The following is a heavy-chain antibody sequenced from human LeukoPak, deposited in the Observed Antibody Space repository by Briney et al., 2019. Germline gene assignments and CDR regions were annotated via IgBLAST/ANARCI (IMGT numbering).Heavy chain of an antibody. D-gene: IGHD3-10*01. CDR3: AKVGVLAGSKYFDY. CDR2: ISSSSDYI. J-gene: IGHJ4*02. V-gene: IGHV3-21*01. Sequence: GGSLRLSCAASGFTFNNYIMNWVRQAPGKGLEWVSSISSSSDYIYYVDSVKGRFTISRDNAKNSLYLQMNSLRAEDTAAYYCAKVGVLAGSKYFDYWGQGTLVTVSS. CDR1: GFTFNNYI.